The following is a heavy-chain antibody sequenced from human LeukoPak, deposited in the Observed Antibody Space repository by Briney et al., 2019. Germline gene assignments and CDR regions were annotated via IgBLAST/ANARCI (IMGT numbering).Heavy chain of an antibody. CDR1: GYTFTSYG. Sequence: GASAKVSCKATGYTFTSYGISWVRQAPGQGLEWMGWISAYNSNTNYVQKLQGRVTMTRNTSISTAYMELSSLRSEDTAVYYCARGYVNYYDSRVSDFDYWGQGTLVTVSS. CDR2: ISAYNSNT. J-gene: IGHJ4*02. V-gene: IGHV1-18*01. CDR3: ARGYVNYYDSRVSDFDY. D-gene: IGHD3-22*01.